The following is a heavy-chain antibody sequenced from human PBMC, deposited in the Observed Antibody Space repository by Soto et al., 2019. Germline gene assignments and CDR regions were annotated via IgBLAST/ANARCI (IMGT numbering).Heavy chain of an antibody. CDR3: AKDFGHYDILTGYPTFDY. CDR1: GFTFSTYA. D-gene: IGHD3-9*01. Sequence: HPGGSLRLSCAASGFTFSTYAMSWVRQAPGKGLEWVSAISRSGGSTYHADSVKGRFTISRDNSKNTLYLQMNSLRAEDTAVYHCAKDFGHYDILTGYPTFDYWGQGALVTVSS. CDR2: ISRSGGST. J-gene: IGHJ4*02. V-gene: IGHV3-23*01.